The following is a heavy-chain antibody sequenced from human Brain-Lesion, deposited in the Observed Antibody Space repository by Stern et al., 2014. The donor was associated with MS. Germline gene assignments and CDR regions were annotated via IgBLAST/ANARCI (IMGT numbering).Heavy chain of an antibody. CDR2: IFKSGST. CDR1: GGSISSGGYY. D-gene: IGHD2-2*01. V-gene: IGHV4-61*02. CDR3: ARGRVVPGFQYYATDV. J-gene: IGHJ6*02. Sequence: QVQLVQSGPGLVKPSQTLSLSCTVSGGSISSGGYYWSWIRQPAGKGLEWIGRIFKSGSTTYNPSLKSRVTISIAPSKNQFSLRLNSMTAADTAVYYCARGRVVPGFQYYATDVWGQGTTVIVSS.